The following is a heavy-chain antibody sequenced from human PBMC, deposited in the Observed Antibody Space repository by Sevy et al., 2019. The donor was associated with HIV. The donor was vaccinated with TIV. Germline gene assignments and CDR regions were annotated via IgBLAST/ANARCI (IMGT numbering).Heavy chain of an antibody. CDR3: ARDLPPSATTVAHFDC. CDR1: GFIFSSYE. Sequence: GGSLRLSCAASGFIFSSYEMNWVRQAPGKGLEWVSYISNSGTTIYYSDSVKGRFTISRDNARNSLYLQMNSVRAEDTAVYYCARDLPPSATTVAHFDCWGQGTLVTVSS. V-gene: IGHV3-48*03. J-gene: IGHJ4*02. CDR2: ISNSGTTI. D-gene: IGHD4-17*01.